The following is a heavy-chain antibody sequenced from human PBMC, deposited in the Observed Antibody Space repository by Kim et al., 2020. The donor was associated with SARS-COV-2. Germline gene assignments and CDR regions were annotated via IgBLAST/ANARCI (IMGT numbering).Heavy chain of an antibody. CDR3: AKEIPEYYDILTGYDY. J-gene: IGHJ4*02. V-gene: IGHV3-23*01. Sequence: SVKHRFPISRDNSKNALYLQMNSLRAEETAVYYCAKEIPEYYDILTGYDYWGQGTLVTVSS. D-gene: IGHD3-9*01.